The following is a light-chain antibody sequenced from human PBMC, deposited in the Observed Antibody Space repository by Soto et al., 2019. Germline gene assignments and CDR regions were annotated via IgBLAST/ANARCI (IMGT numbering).Light chain of an antibody. CDR2: DVS. CDR1: NSDVGGYNY. CDR3: SLYTTSNTRQIV. Sequence: QSVLTQPASVSGSPGQSITISCTGTNSDVGGYNYVSWYQQHPGKAPKFMIYDVSSRPSGVSDRFSGSKSGNTASLTISGLQAEDEADYYCSLYTTSNTRQIVFGTGTKVTVL. V-gene: IGLV2-14*01. J-gene: IGLJ1*01.